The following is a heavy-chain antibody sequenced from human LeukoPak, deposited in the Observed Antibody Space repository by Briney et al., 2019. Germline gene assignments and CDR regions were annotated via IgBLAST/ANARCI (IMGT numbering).Heavy chain of an antibody. CDR2: IYSGGST. D-gene: IGHD6-25*01. V-gene: IGHV3-53*01. J-gene: IGHJ3*02. CDR1: GFTVSSNY. CDR3: ARDQGLRHPPAAFDI. Sequence: VGSLRLSCAASGFTVSSNYMSWVRQAPGKGLEWASVIYSGGSTYYADSVKGRFTISRDNSKNTLYLQMNSLRAEDTAVYYCARDQGLRHPPAAFDIWGQGTMVTVSS.